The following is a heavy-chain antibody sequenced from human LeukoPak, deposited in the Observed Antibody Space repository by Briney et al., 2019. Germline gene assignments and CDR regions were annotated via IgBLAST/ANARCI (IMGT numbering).Heavy chain of an antibody. V-gene: IGHV4-38-2*02. CDR3: ATPDSSGYYYLY. Sequence: SETLSLTCTVSGYSINSGYYWVWIRQPPGKGLEWIGSIYRSGSTNYNPSLKSRVTISVETSKNQFSLKLTSVTAADTAVYYCATPDSSGYYYLYWGQGTLVTVSS. D-gene: IGHD3-22*01. CDR2: IYRSGST. CDR1: GYSINSGYY. J-gene: IGHJ4*02.